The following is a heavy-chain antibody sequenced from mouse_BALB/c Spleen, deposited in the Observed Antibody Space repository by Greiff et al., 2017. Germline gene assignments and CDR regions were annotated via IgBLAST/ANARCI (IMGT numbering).Heavy chain of an antibody. J-gene: IGHJ4*01. CDR3: ARGRVDYYAMDY. Sequence: EVQLVESGGGLVKPGGSLKLSCAASGFTFSSYAMSWVRQTPEKRLEWVASISSGGSTYYPDSVKGRFTISRDNARNILYLQMSSLRSEDTAMYYCARGRVDYYAMDYWGQGTSVTVSA. CDR2: ISSGGST. V-gene: IGHV5-6-5*01. CDR1: GFTFSSYA.